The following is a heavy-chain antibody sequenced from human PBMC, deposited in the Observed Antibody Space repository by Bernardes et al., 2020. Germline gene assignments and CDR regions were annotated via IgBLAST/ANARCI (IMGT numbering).Heavy chain of an antibody. V-gene: IGHV4-39*02. D-gene: IGHD3-10*01. Sequence: SETLSPTCTVSGGSISSSSYYWGWIRQPPGQGLESIGSVYYRGSTYYNPSLKSRVTISVDTSKNHFFLKLSSVTAADTAVYYCASYGSGSYHPYWGQGTLVTVSS. J-gene: IGHJ4*02. CDR1: GGSISSSSYY. CDR2: VYYRGST. CDR3: ASYGSGSYHPY.